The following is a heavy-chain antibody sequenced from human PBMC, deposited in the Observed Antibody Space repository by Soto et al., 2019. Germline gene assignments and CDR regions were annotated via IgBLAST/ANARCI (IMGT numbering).Heavy chain of an antibody. J-gene: IGHJ4*02. Sequence: SETLSLTCTVSGGSVTTYYWSWIRQPAGKGLEWIGHIYSSSSTNYNPSLQSRVTMSVDTSKNQFSLRLSSVTAADTAMYYCARAIHDYYFDSWGQGTLVTVSS. CDR1: GGSVTTYY. CDR3: ARAIHDYYFDS. D-gene: IGHD3-16*01. CDR2: IYSSSST. V-gene: IGHV4-4*07.